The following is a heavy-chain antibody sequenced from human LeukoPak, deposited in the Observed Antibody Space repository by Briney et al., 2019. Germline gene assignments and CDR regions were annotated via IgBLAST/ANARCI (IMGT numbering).Heavy chain of an antibody. CDR2: IYYTGST. CDR1: GGSISSSSYY. Sequence: SETLSLTCTVSGGSISSSSYYWGWIRQPPGKGLEWIGSIYYTGSTYYNPSLRSRVPMSVDTSKNQFSLKLSSVTAADTAVYYCAREKCSGGSCYSGYYYYYYMDVWGKGTTVTVSS. V-gene: IGHV4-39*01. J-gene: IGHJ6*03. D-gene: IGHD2-15*01. CDR3: AREKCSGGSCYSGYYYYYYMDV.